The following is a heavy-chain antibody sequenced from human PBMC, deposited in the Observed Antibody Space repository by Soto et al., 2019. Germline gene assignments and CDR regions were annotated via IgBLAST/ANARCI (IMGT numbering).Heavy chain of an antibody. Sequence: SETLSLTCAVSGDSVSNDNYYWSWIRQPPGKGLEWIGYIYSSGTTNYNSYLKSRLSLSVDTSKNQFSLKLASVTAADTAVCFCARSQRGRTAFTFDYWGQGALVTVSS. CDR1: GDSVSNDNYY. D-gene: IGHD3-16*01. CDR3: ARSQRGRTAFTFDY. J-gene: IGHJ4*02. CDR2: IYSSGTT. V-gene: IGHV4-61*01.